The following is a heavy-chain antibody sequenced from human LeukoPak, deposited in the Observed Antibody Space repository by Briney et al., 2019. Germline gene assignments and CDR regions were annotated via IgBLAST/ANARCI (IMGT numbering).Heavy chain of an antibody. CDR3: ARGLSGDFWSGPSSYFYMDV. CDR2: INTDGSST. J-gene: IGHJ6*03. Sequence: TGGSLRLSCAASGFSFSSYWMHWVRQAPGEGLVWVSHINTDGSSTNYADSVKGRFTISRDNAKNILYLQMNSLRAEDTAVYYCARGLSGDFWSGPSSYFYMDVWGKGTTVTVSS. CDR1: GFSFSSYW. V-gene: IGHV3-74*01. D-gene: IGHD3-3*01.